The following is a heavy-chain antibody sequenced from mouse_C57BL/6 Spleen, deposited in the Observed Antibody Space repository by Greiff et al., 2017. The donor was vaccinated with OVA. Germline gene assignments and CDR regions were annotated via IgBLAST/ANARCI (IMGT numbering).Heavy chain of an antibody. Sequence: EVMLVESEGGLVQPGSSMKLSCTASGFTFSDYYMAWVRQVPEKGLEWVANINYDGSSTYYLDYLKSRFIISRDNAKNILYLQMSRRKTEDTATDYCAREREDGYDWAMDYWGQGTTVTVSS. CDR3: AREREDGYDWAMDY. CDR1: GFTFSDYY. D-gene: IGHD2-2*01. V-gene: IGHV5-16*01. J-gene: IGHJ4*01. CDR2: INYDGSST.